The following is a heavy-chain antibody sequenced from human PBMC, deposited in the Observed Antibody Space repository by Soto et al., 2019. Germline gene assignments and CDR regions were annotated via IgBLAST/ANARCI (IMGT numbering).Heavy chain of an antibody. CDR1: GGTFRSYA. Sequence: SVKVSCKASGGTFRSYAISWVRQAPGQGLEWMRGIIPIFGTANYAQKFQGRVTITADESTSTAYMELSSLRSEDTAVYYCARNRGYCTNGVCYTPDYYYYGMDVWGQGTTVTVSS. CDR3: ARNRGYCTNGVCYTPDYYYYGMDV. D-gene: IGHD2-8*01. V-gene: IGHV1-69*13. CDR2: IIPIFGTA. J-gene: IGHJ6*02.